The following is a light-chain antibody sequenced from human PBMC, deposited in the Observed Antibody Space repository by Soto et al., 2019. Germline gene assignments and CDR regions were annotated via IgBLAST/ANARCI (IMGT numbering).Light chain of an antibody. J-gene: IGLJ2*01. CDR2: GNS. Sequence: QAVVTQPPSVSGAPGQSDTISCTGSSSNIGAGYDVHWYQQLPGTAPKLLIYGNSNRPSGVPDRFSGSKSGTSASLAITGLQAEDEADYYCQSYYSSLSGSYVVFGGGTKLTVL. CDR1: SSNIGAGYD. CDR3: QSYYSSLSGSYVV. V-gene: IGLV1-40*01.